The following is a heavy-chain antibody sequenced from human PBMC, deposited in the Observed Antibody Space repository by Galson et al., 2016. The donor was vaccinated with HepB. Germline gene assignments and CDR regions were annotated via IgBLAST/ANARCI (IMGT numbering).Heavy chain of an antibody. D-gene: IGHD2-2*03. CDR1: GGSISSGGYY. CDR3: ARAGYCSNASCYRVYTWFDP. Sequence: TLSLTCSVSGGSISSGGYYWSWIRQHPGKGLEWIGYIYYSGSTYYNPSLKSRVTISVDTSKNQFSLRLSSVTAADTAVYYCARAGYCSNASCYRVYTWFDPWGHGTLVTVSS. CDR2: IYYSGST. V-gene: IGHV4-31*03. J-gene: IGHJ5*02.